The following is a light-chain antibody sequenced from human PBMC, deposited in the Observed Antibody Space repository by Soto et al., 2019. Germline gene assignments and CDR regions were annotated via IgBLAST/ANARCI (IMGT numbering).Light chain of an antibody. J-gene: IGLJ1*01. CDR1: SSDVGGYNY. Sequence: SVLTQPSSVSVSPGQSITISCTGTSSDVGGYNYVSWYQQHPGKAPKLMIYEVSNRPSGVSNRFSGSKSGNTASLTISGLQAEDEADYYCSSYTSSSTPYVFGTGTKVTVL. CDR2: EVS. V-gene: IGLV2-14*01. CDR3: SSYTSSSTPYV.